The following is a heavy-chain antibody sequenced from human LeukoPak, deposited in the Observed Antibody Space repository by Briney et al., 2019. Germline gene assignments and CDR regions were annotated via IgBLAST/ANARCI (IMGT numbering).Heavy chain of an antibody. V-gene: IGHV4-31*03. CDR3: ARTSTADFWSGTYDY. J-gene: IGHJ4*02. Sequence: SQTLSLTCTVSGGSISSGGYYWSWIRQHPGKGLEWIGYIYYSGSTYYNPSLKSRVTISVDTSKNQFSLKLSSVTAADTAMYYCARTSTADFWSGTYDYWGQGTLVTVSS. CDR1: GGSISSGGYY. CDR2: IYYSGST. D-gene: IGHD3-3*01.